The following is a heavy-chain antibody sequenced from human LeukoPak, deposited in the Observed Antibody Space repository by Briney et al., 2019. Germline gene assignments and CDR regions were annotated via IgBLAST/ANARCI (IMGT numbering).Heavy chain of an antibody. J-gene: IGHJ4*02. D-gene: IGHD3-9*01. Sequence: SETLSLTCAVYGGSFSGYYWSWIRQPPGKGLEWIGEINHSGSTNYNPSLKSRVTISVDTSKNQFSLKLSSVTAADTAVYYCARHLRYFDWFPDYFDYWGQGTLVTVSS. CDR2: INHSGST. V-gene: IGHV4-34*01. CDR3: ARHLRYFDWFPDYFDY. CDR1: GGSFSGYY.